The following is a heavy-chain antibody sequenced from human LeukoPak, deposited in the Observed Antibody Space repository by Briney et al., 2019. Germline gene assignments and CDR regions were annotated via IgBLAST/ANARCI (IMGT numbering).Heavy chain of an antibody. CDR1: GDSVSSNSAA. Sequence: SQTLSLTCAISGDSVSSNSAAWNWIRQSPSRGLEWLGRTFYRSKWYNDYAVSVKSRITINPDTSKNQVSLQLNSVTPGDTAVYYCARETSIRYYDIWSGWDYWGQGTLVTVSS. V-gene: IGHV6-1*01. J-gene: IGHJ4*02. CDR3: ARETSIRYYDIWSGWDY. CDR2: TFYRSKWYN. D-gene: IGHD3-3*01.